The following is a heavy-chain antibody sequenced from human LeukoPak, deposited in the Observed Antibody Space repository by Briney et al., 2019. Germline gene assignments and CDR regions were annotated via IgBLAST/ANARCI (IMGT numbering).Heavy chain of an antibody. V-gene: IGHV1-24*01. Sequence: ASVKVSCKVSGYTLTELSMHWVRQAPGKGLEWMGGFDPEDGETIYAQKFQGRVTITADKSTSTAYMELSSLRSEDTAVYYCARESLIAAAGNSFDYWGQGTLVTVSS. CDR1: GYTLTELS. CDR3: ARESLIAAAGNSFDY. CDR2: FDPEDGET. D-gene: IGHD6-13*01. J-gene: IGHJ4*02.